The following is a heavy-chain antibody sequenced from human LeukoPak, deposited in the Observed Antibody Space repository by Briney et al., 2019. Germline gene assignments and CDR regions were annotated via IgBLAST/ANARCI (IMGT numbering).Heavy chain of an antibody. CDR2: ISYDGSNK. CDR1: GFTFSSYA. V-gene: IGHV3-30-3*01. CDR3: ATDGGRVIRANFDY. Sequence: PGGSLRLSCAASGFTFSSYAMHWVRQAPGKGLEWVAVISYDGSNKYYADSVKGRFTISRDSSKNTLSLQMNSLRTEDAAVYYCATDGGRVIRANFDYWGQGTLVTVSS. D-gene: IGHD2-21*01. J-gene: IGHJ4*02.